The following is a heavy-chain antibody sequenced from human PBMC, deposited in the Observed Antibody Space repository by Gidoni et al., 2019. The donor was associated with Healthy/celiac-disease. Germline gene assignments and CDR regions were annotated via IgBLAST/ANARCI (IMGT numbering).Heavy chain of an antibody. CDR3: ARRTGIAVAVSPPFDP. CDR2: IYHSGST. CDR1: GGPLSSRNW. D-gene: IGHD6-19*01. Sequence: HVQLQESGPGLVKPSGTLSLTCAVSGGPLSSRNWWSWVRQPPGKGLEWIGEIYHSGSTNYNPSLKSRVTISVDKSKNQFSLKLSSVTAADTAVYYCARRTGIAVAVSPPFDPWGQGTLVTVSS. J-gene: IGHJ5*02. V-gene: IGHV4-4*02.